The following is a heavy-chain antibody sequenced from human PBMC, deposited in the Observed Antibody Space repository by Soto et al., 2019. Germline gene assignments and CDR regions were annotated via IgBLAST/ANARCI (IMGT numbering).Heavy chain of an antibody. CDR3: ATEDPWGLDY. D-gene: IGHD7-27*01. Sequence: PGGSLRLSCEASGFIFISKYMSWVRQAPGKGLEWISVLYSGGSTDYADSVKGRFTVSRDISKNTLYLQMNSLRAEDTAVYYCATEDPWGLDYWGQGTLVTVSS. CDR1: GFIFISKY. J-gene: IGHJ4*02. V-gene: IGHV3-53*01. CDR2: LYSGGST.